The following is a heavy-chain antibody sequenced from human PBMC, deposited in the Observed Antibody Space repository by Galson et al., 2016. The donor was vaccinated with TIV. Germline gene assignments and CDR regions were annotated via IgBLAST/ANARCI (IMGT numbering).Heavy chain of an antibody. Sequence: LSLTCTVSGGSVSSSTYFWAWVRQPPGEGLEWIGTVYYDGTTYTDPSLKSPVTLSVDSSKNQISLKLSSVTAADTAIYFCARHGPWSFYFDFWGQGTLVTVSS. J-gene: IGHJ4*02. V-gene: IGHV4-39*01. CDR3: ARHGPWSFYFDF. CDR1: GGSVSSSTYF. D-gene: IGHD3-16*02. CDR2: VYYDGTT.